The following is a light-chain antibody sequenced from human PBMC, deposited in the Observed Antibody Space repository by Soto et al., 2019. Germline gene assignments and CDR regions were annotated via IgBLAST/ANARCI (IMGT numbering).Light chain of an antibody. CDR3: SSYADTNNLV. CDR2: EVT. J-gene: IGLJ2*01. CDR1: SSDVGRYNY. Sequence: QSALTQPPSASGSLGQSVTISCTGTSSDVGRYNYVSWYQQHPGKAPKLMIYEVTKRPSGVPDRFSGSKSGNTASLTVSGLQAEDEADYYCSSYADTNNLVFGGGTKLTVL. V-gene: IGLV2-8*01.